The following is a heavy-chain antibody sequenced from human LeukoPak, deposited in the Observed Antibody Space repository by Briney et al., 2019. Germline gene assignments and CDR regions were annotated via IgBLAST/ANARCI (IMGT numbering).Heavy chain of an antibody. J-gene: IGHJ4*02. CDR1: GFTFTNSW. V-gene: IGHV3-7*01. CDR3: ARDTDGSLDY. Sequence: PGGSLRLSCAASGFTFTNSWMAWVRQAPGKGLEWVANIKQDGSTKHYADSLKGRFTISRDNPKNSLSLQMNSLRADDTALYYCARDTDGSLDYWGQGILATVAS. D-gene: IGHD1-26*01. CDR2: IKQDGSTK.